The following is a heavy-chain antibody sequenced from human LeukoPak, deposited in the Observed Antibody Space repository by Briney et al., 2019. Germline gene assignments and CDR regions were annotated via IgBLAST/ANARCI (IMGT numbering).Heavy chain of an antibody. CDR3: ASIPLSSGWYGFMDV. V-gene: IGHV3-7*01. CDR2: IKQDGSEK. CDR1: GFTFSSYW. Sequence: HPGGSLRLSCAASGFTFSSYWMTWVRQAPGKGLEWVANIKQDGSEKYYVDSVKGRFIISRDNAKNSLDPQMNSLRGEDTAVYYCASIPLSSGWYGFMDVWGQGTTVTVSS. J-gene: IGHJ6*02. D-gene: IGHD6-19*01.